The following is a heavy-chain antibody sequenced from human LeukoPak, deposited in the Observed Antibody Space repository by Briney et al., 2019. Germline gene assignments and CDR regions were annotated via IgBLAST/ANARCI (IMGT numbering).Heavy chain of an antibody. CDR1: GFTFSSYS. V-gene: IGHV3-48*01. Sequence: GGSLRLSCAASGFTFSSYSMNWVRQAPGKGLEWVSYISSSSSTIYYADSVKGRFTISRDNAKNSLYLQMNSLRAEDTAVYYCARDRFLEWLLYRYGAFGIWGQGTMVTVSS. D-gene: IGHD3-3*01. CDR3: ARDRFLEWLLYRYGAFGI. J-gene: IGHJ3*02. CDR2: ISSSSSTI.